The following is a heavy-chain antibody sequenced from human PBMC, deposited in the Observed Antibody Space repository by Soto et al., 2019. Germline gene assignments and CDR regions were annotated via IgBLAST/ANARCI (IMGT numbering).Heavy chain of an antibody. CDR3: AKLDSSGWRAKIDY. V-gene: IGHV3-23*01. Sequence: HPGGSLRLSCAASGFTFSSYAMSWARQAPGKGLDWVSVISGSGGSTYYADSVKGRFTISRDNSKNTLYLQMNSLRAEDTAVYYCAKLDSSGWRAKIDYWGQGTLVTVSS. CDR1: GFTFSSYA. J-gene: IGHJ4*02. D-gene: IGHD6-19*01. CDR2: ISGSGGST.